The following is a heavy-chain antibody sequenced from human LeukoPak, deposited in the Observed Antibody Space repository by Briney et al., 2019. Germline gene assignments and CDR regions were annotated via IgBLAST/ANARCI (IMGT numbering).Heavy chain of an antibody. CDR3: AREGFQFLEWTI. Sequence: ASETLSLTCTVSGGSIISTTYYWGWIRQPPGKGLEWIATINYSGSTYYNPSLKSRVTISVDTAKNQFSLMLSSLTAADTAVYYCAREGFQFLEWTIWGQGTMVTVSS. CDR2: INYSGST. D-gene: IGHD3-3*01. J-gene: IGHJ3*02. V-gene: IGHV4-39*07. CDR1: GGSIISTTYY.